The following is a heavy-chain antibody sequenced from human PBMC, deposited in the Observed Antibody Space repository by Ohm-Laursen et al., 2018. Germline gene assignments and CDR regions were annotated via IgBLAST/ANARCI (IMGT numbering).Heavy chain of an antibody. Sequence: SETLSLTCTVSGGSVSSGSYYWSWIRQPPGKGLEWIGYIYYSGSTNYNPSLKSRVTISADTSKNQFSLKLSSVTAADTAVYYCARAAYYYGSGSYYNPTYYFDYWGQGTLVTVSS. V-gene: IGHV4-61*01. J-gene: IGHJ4*02. CDR2: IYYSGST. CDR3: ARAAYYYGSGSYYNPTYYFDY. D-gene: IGHD3-10*01. CDR1: GGSVSSGSYY.